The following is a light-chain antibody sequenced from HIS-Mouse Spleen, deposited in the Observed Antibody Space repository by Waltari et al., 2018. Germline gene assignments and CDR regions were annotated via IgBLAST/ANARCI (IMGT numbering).Light chain of an antibody. J-gene: IGLJ3*02. Sequence: QSALTQPRSVSGSPGQSVTISCTGTSSDVGGYNYVSWYQQHPGKPPKPMIYDVSNLPSWVPDPFSGSKSGNPASLTISGLRSEDEADYYCAAWDDSLSGPWVFGGGTKLTVL. CDR1: SSDVGGYNY. CDR3: AAWDDSLSGPWV. V-gene: IGLV2-11*01. CDR2: DVS.